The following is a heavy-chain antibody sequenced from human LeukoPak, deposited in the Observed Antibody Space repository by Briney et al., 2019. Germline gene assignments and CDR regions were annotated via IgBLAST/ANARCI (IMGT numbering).Heavy chain of an antibody. Sequence: GGSLTLSCAASGFTFSSYSMNWVRQAPGKGLEWVSSISSSSSYIYYADSVKGRFTISRDNAKNSLYLQMNSLRAEDTAVYYCARDCSIVGATTFDYWGQGTLVTVSS. CDR1: GFTFSSYS. D-gene: IGHD1-26*01. J-gene: IGHJ4*02. CDR2: ISSSSSYI. CDR3: ARDCSIVGATTFDY. V-gene: IGHV3-21*01.